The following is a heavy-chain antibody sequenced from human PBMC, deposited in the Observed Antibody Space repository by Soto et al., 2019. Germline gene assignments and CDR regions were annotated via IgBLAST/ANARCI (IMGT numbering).Heavy chain of an antibody. CDR2: IYPGDSDT. D-gene: IGHD1-26*01. V-gene: IGHV5-51*01. Sequence: GESLKISCKGSGYSFTSYWIGWVRQMPGKGLEWMGIIYPGDSDTRYSPSFQGQVTISADKSISTACLQWSSLKASDTAMYYCARNQVGDTSMDAFDIWGQGTMVTVSS. J-gene: IGHJ3*02. CDR3: ARNQVGDTSMDAFDI. CDR1: GYSFTSYW.